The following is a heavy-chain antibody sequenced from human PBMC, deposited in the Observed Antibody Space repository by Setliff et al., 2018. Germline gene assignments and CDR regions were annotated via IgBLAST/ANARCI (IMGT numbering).Heavy chain of an antibody. CDR3: FGAGTCSY. CDR2: IKDSDYST. CDR1: GFTISGYA. J-gene: IGHJ4*02. D-gene: IGHD3-10*01. Sequence: GGSLRLSCVGSGFTISGYAMTWVRQVPGKGLEWISSIKDSDYSTYYADSVKGRFTISRDNSKNTLYLQMNSLRAEDTAIYYCFGAGTCSYWGQGTLVTVSS. V-gene: IGHV3-23*05.